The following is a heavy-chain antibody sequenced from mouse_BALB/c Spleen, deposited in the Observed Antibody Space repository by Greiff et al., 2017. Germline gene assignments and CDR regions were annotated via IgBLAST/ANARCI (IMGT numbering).Heavy chain of an antibody. Sequence: QVQLKESGPGLVAPSQSLSITCTVSGFSLTGYGVNWVRQPPGKGLEWLGMIWGDGSTDYNSALKSRLSISKDNSKSQVFLKMNSLQTDDTARYYCARDRMITTRGYAMDYWGQGTSVTVSS. CDR3: ARDRMITTRGYAMDY. CDR1: GFSLTGYG. V-gene: IGHV2-6-7*01. CDR2: IWGDGST. J-gene: IGHJ4*01. D-gene: IGHD2-4*01.